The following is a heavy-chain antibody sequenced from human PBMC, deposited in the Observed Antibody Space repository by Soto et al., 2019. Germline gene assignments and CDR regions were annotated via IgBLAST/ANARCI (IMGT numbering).Heavy chain of an antibody. CDR2: INHSGST. Sequence: PSETLSLTCAVYGGSFSGYYWSWIRQPPGKGLEWIGEINHSGSTNYNPSLKSRVTISVDTSKNQFSLKLSSVTAADTAVYYCARGKNWKLDYFDYWGQGTLVTVSS. CDR3: ARGKNWKLDYFDY. CDR1: GGSFSGYY. J-gene: IGHJ4*02. V-gene: IGHV4-34*01. D-gene: IGHD1-1*01.